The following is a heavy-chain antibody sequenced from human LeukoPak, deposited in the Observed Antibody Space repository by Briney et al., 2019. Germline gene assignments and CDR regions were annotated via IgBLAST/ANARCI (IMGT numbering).Heavy chain of an antibody. CDR3: ARDSSGYYDDAFDI. J-gene: IGHJ3*02. D-gene: IGHD3-22*01. V-gene: IGHV3-9*01. CDR2: ISWNSGSI. Sequence: GGSQRLSCAASGFTFDDYAMHWVRQAPGKGLEWVSGISWNSGSIGYADSVKGRFTISRDNAKNSLYLQMNSLRAEDTAVYYCARDSSGYYDDAFDIWGQGTMVTVSS. CDR1: GFTFDDYA.